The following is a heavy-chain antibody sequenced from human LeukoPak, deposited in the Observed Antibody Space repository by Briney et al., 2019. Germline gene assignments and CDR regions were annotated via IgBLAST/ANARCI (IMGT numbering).Heavy chain of an antibody. Sequence: SETLSLTCTVSGGSISSYYWSWVRQPPGKGLEWIGYIYYSGSTNYNPSLKSRVAISVDTSKNQFSLRLSSVTAADTAVYYCARGNGWYFYWGQGTLVTVSS. CDR1: GGSISSYY. CDR2: IYYSGST. D-gene: IGHD6-19*01. V-gene: IGHV4-59*01. CDR3: ARGNGWYFY. J-gene: IGHJ4*02.